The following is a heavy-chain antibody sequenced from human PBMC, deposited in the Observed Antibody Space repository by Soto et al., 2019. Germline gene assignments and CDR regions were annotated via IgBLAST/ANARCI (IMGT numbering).Heavy chain of an antibody. CDR1: GFTVSSNY. CDR2: IYSGGST. J-gene: IGHJ4*02. V-gene: IGHV3-66*01. D-gene: IGHD2-15*01. CDR3: AAFDIVVVVAAPIRFDY. Sequence: GGSLRLSCAASGFTVSSNYMSWVRQATGKGLEWVSVIYSGGSTYYADSVKGRFTISRDNSKNTLYLQMNSLRAEDTAVYYCAAFDIVVVVAAPIRFDYWGQGTLVTVSS.